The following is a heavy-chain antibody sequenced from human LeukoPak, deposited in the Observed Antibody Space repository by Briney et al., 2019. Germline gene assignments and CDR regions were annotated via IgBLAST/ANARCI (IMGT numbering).Heavy chain of an antibody. Sequence: SQTLTLICTVSGGSISSGAYYWNWIRQHPGKGLEWIGYIYNSGSTYYNPSLKSRSTISVDTSKNQFSLKLSSVTAADTAVYYCARGYCTNGVCSSDYFDYWGQRILVTVSS. D-gene: IGHD2-8*01. CDR2: IYNSGST. V-gene: IGHV4-31*03. J-gene: IGHJ4*02. CDR1: GGSISSGAYY. CDR3: ARGYCTNGVCSSDYFDY.